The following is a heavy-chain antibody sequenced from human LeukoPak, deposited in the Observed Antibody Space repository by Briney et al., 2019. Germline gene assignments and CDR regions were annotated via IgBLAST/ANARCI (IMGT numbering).Heavy chain of an antibody. J-gene: IGHJ4*02. CDR1: GGSFSGYY. CDR2: INHSGST. Sequence: MPSETLFLTCAVYGGSFSGYYWSWIRQPPGKGLEWIGEINHSGSTNYNPSLKSRVTISVDTSKNQFSLKLSSVTAADTAVYYCARGNPNYYDSSGYYLLIYYFDYWGQGTLVTVSS. CDR3: ARGNPNYYDSSGYYLLIYYFDY. D-gene: IGHD3-22*01. V-gene: IGHV4-34*01.